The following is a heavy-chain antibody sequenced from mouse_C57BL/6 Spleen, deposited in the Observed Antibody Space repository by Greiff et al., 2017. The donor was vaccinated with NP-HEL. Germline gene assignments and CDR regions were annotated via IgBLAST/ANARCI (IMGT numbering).Heavy chain of an antibody. V-gene: IGHV1-26*01. CDR1: GYTFTDYY. CDR2: INPNNGGT. CDR3: ARSAGGSFAD. Sequence: VQLQQSGPELVKPGASVKISCKASGYTFTDYYMNWVKQSHGKSLEWIGDINPNNGGTSYNQKFKGKATLTVDKSSSTAYMELRSLTSEDSAVYYCARSAGGSFADWGQGTLVTVSA. D-gene: IGHD1-1*02. J-gene: IGHJ3*01.